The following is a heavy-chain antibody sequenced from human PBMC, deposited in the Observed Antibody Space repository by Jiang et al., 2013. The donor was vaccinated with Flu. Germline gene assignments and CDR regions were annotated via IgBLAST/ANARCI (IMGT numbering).Heavy chain of an antibody. Sequence: KPGASVKVSCKASGYTFSTYGISWVRQAPGQGLEWMGWINDYNGNTNYAQKLQGRVTMTRDISTTTAYMELRSLRSEDTAVYYCARGPTLNCGDNCYLYYFDYWGQGSPGHRLL. CDR3: ARGPTLNCGDNCYLYYFDY. CDR2: INDYNGNT. CDR1: GYTFSTYG. J-gene: IGHJ4*02. D-gene: IGHD2-21*02. V-gene: IGHV1-18*01.